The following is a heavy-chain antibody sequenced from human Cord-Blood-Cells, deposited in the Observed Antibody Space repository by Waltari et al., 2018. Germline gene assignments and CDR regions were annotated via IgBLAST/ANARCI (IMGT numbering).Heavy chain of an antibody. CDR2: IYHSGST. V-gene: IGHV4-38-2*02. Sequence: QVQLQESGPGLVKPSETLYLTCTVSGYSNSSGYYWGWIRQPPGTGLEWLGSIYHSGSTYYNPSLKSRVTISVDTSKNQFSLKLSSVTAADTAVYYCARDEYCSSTSCYHDAFDIWGQGTMVTVSS. CDR1: GYSNSSGYY. CDR3: ARDEYCSSTSCYHDAFDI. J-gene: IGHJ3*02. D-gene: IGHD2-2*01.